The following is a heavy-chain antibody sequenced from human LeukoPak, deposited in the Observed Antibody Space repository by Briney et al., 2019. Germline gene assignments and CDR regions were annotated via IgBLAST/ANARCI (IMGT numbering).Heavy chain of an antibody. CDR2: IIPIFGTA. CDR3: ARRGTYYYDSSGYYYFDY. Sequence: SVKVSCKSSVGTFSSYAISWVRQAPGQGLEWMGGIIPIFGTANYAQKFQGRVTITADKSTSTAYMELSSLRSEDTAVYYCARRGTYYYDSSGYYYFDYWGQGTLVTVSS. D-gene: IGHD3-22*01. J-gene: IGHJ4*02. V-gene: IGHV1-69*06. CDR1: VGTFSSYA.